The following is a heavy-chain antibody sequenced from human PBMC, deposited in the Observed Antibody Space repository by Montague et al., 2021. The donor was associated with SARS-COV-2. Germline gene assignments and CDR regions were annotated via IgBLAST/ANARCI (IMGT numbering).Heavy chain of an antibody. V-gene: IGHV4-59*01. CDR1: GDSITSSF. Sequence: SETLSLTCTVSGDSITSSFWTWVRQPPGKGLEWMGYIYYGGSTNHTPSLKSRGTISVDVSKNQYSLKLSSVTAAATAVYYCAGEAFGGVIDHWGQGTLVTVSS. J-gene: IGHJ4*02. CDR3: AGEAFGGVIDH. D-gene: IGHD3-16*01. CDR2: IYYGGST.